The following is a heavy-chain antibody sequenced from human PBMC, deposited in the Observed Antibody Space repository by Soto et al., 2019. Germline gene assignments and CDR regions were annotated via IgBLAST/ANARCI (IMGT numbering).Heavy chain of an antibody. CDR3: AKDQYQMFRDFGMNV. D-gene: IGHD3-10*02. V-gene: IGHV3-23*01. CDR2: ITAGGDT. CDR1: GFDFSVYA. J-gene: IGHJ6*04. Sequence: GGSLRLSCAASGFDFSVYAMTWVRRAPGKGLEWVSTITAGGDTFNADSVKGRFTISRDNSKNTLFLQMNSLRAEDTAVYYCAKDQYQMFRDFGMNVWCKGTTVTVS.